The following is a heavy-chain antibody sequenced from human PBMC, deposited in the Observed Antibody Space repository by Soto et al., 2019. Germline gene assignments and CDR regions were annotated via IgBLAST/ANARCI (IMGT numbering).Heavy chain of an antibody. Sequence: QITLKESGPTLVKPTQTLTLTCTFSGFSLRISGVGVGWIRQPPGEALEWLALIYWDDDKRYSPSLKSRHTITKDTSKNQVVLTMTNMDPVDTATYYCAHSATVSDAFDIWGQGTMVTVSS. CDR2: IYWDDDK. CDR3: AHSATVSDAFDI. V-gene: IGHV2-5*02. CDR1: GFSLRISGVG. J-gene: IGHJ3*02. D-gene: IGHD2-15*01.